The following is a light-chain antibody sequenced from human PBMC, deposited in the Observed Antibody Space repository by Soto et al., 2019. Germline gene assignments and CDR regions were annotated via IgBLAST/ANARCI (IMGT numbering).Light chain of an antibody. CDR2: EVT. CDR3: SSYAGSIYV. CDR1: SSDVGGFNL. Sequence: QSALTQPPSASGSPGQSVTISCTGPSSDVGGFNLVSWYQHHPGKAPKLMIYEVTKRPSGVPDRFSGSKSGNTASLTVSGLQTEDEADYYCSSYAGSIYVFGTGTKVTVL. V-gene: IGLV2-8*01. J-gene: IGLJ1*01.